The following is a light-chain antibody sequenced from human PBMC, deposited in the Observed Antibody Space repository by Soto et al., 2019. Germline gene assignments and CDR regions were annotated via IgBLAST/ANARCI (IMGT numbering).Light chain of an antibody. CDR1: QAVGVT. J-gene: IGKJ4*02. CDR2: GAS. Sequence: VMTQSPATLSVSPGERATLSCRASQAVGVTLAWYQQKPVQGPRLLIYGASTRATGVPTRLSAREAGTEFTLTITRLQSEDFAVYYCRRHSYWPPLTFGRGTKVDIK. V-gene: IGKV3-15*01. CDR3: RRHSYWPPLT.